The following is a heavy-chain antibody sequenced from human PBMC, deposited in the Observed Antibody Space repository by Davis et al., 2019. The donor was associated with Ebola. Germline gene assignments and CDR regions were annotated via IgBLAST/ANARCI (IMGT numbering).Heavy chain of an antibody. CDR2: IKEDGSET. D-gene: IGHD1-26*01. Sequence: PGGSLRLSCAAAGFTFSRFWMSWVRQAPGKGLEWVANIKEDGSETYYVDSVKGRFTISRDNAKNSLYLQMDSLRAEDTAVYYCATSGSYGTLIDYWGLGTLVTVSS. V-gene: IGHV3-7*03. CDR3: ATSGSYGTLIDY. CDR1: GFTFSRFW. J-gene: IGHJ4*02.